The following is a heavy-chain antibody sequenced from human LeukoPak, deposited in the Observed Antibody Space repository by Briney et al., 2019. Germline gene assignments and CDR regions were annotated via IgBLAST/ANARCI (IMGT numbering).Heavy chain of an antibody. CDR2: ISAYNGNT. CDR1: GYTFTSYG. J-gene: IGHJ4*02. CDR3: ARALYSDSSGYYPGLDH. D-gene: IGHD3-22*01. V-gene: IGHV1-18*01. Sequence: GASVKVSCKASGYTFTSYGISWVRQAPGQGLEWMGWISAYNGNTNYAQKLQGRVTMTTDTSTRTSNMELRNLGSDDTAVYYCARALYSDSSGYYPGLDHWGQGTLVTVSS.